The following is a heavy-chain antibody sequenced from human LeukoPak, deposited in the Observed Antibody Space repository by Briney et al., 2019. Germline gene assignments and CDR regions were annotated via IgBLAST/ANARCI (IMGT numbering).Heavy chain of an antibody. CDR1: GFTSSSYW. D-gene: IGHD6-6*01. CDR3: ARFEYSSSSGLY. V-gene: IGHV3-74*01. J-gene: IGHJ4*02. Sequence: GGSLRLSCAASGFTSSSYWMHWVRQAPGKGLVWVSRINTDGSSPNYADSVRGRFTISRDNAKNTLYLQMNSLRAEDTAVYYCARFEYSSSSGLYWGQGILVTVSS. CDR2: INTDGSSP.